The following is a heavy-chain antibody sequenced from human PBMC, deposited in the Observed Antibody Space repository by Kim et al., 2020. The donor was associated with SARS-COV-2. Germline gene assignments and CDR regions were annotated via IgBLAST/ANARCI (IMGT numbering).Heavy chain of an antibody. V-gene: IGHV3-23*01. CDR3: AKEIRPNNY. D-gene: IGHD1-1*01. CDR2: GGTT. J-gene: IGHJ4*02. Sequence: GGTTNYADAVKGLYTISRDNSKNTRYLQLNSLTAEDTGVYYCAKEIRPNNYWGQGTLVTVSS.